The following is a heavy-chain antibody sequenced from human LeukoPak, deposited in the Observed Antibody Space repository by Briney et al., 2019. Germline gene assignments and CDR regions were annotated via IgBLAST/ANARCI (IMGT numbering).Heavy chain of an antibody. V-gene: IGHV4-39*07. Sequence: PSETLSLTCTVSSDSFSSVKDYWAWIRQPPGKGLEWIASGDYSGGTYYNPSLESRVAISADMSKNQISLKLSSVTAADTAVYYCARAIGAPNYYYYMEVWGKGTTVTVSS. J-gene: IGHJ6*03. CDR2: GDYSGGT. CDR3: ARAIGAPNYYYYMEV. D-gene: IGHD4/OR15-4a*01. CDR1: SDSFSSVKDY.